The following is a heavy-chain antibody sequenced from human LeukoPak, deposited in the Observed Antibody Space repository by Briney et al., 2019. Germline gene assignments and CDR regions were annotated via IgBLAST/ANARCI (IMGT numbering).Heavy chain of an antibody. Sequence: ASVKVSCKASGYTFTSYGISWVRQAPGQGLEWMGGIIPIFGTANYAQKFQGRVTITTDESTSTAYMELSSLRSEDTAVYYCASDWGSGAFDIWGQGTMVTVSS. V-gene: IGHV1-69*05. CDR2: IIPIFGTA. CDR1: GYTFTSYG. J-gene: IGHJ3*02. CDR3: ASDWGSGAFDI. D-gene: IGHD7-27*01.